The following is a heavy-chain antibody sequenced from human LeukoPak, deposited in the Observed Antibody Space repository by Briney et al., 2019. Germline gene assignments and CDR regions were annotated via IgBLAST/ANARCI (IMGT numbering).Heavy chain of an antibody. CDR1: GGTFSSYA. D-gene: IGHD5-24*01. CDR2: IIPIFGTA. J-gene: IGHJ4*02. Sequence: ASVKVSCKASGGTFSSYAISWVRQAPGQGLEWMGGIIPIFGTANYAQKFQGRVTITADESTSTAYMELSSLRSEDTAVYYCARDRDGLKYFDYWGQRTLVTVSS. V-gene: IGHV1-69*01. CDR3: ARDRDGLKYFDY.